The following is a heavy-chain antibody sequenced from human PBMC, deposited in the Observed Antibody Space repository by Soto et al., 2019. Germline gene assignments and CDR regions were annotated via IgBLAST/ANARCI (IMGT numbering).Heavy chain of an antibody. Sequence: ASVKVSCKASRYTFTSYGISWVRQPPGQGLGWMGWISAYNGDTNYARKLQGRVTMTTDTSTSTAYMGVRSLRSDDTAVYYCETAELRIAALFNWFDPWGQGTLVTVSS. CDR1: RYTFTSYG. CDR3: ETAELRIAALFNWFDP. V-gene: IGHV1-18*01. D-gene: IGHD6-13*01. J-gene: IGHJ5*02. CDR2: ISAYNGDT.